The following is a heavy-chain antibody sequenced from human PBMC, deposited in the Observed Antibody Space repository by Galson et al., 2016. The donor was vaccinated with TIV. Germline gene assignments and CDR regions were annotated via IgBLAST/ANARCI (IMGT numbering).Heavy chain of an antibody. CDR1: GDSLSEIV. J-gene: IGHJ4*02. D-gene: IGHD2/OR15-2a*01. CDR2: FDPEVQKT. CDR3: ASVAWFPGLSLDN. Sequence: SVKVSCKVSGDSLSEIVIHWVRQAPGKGLERMGGFDPEVQKTIYAQKLEGRVALTDDTSTDTAFLELSSLSFEDTAVYYCASVAWFPGLSLDNWGQGTLVIVSS. V-gene: IGHV1-24*01.